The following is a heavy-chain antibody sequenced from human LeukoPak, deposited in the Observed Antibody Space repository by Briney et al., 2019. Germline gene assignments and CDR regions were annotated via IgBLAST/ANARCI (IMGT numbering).Heavy chain of an antibody. D-gene: IGHD3-3*01. Sequence: PGGSLRLSCAASGFTFSSYEMNWVRQAPGKGVEWVSYISSSRSTIYYADSVKGRFPISRDNAKNSLYLQMNSLRAEDTAVYYCARDRAPRTIFGVVIMFDYWGQGTLVTVSS. V-gene: IGHV3-48*03. CDR2: ISSSRSTI. CDR3: ARDRAPRTIFGVVIMFDY. J-gene: IGHJ4*02. CDR1: GFTFSSYE.